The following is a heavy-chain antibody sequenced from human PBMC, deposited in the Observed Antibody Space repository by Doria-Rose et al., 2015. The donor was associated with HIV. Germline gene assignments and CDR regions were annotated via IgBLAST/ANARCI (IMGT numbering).Heavy chain of an antibody. CDR2: TYYAGTS. CDR1: GASVGSRGSY. Sequence: SLCLTCSVSGASVGSRGSYWNWIRQTPGKGLASLGYTYYAGTSDYSPSLKSRLNMAVDTSKNQFSLKLSFVTVADTAVYYCARMGSYRELDYWGQGAMVIVSA. D-gene: IGHD3-3*01. J-gene: IGHJ4*02. V-gene: IGHV4-31*03. CDR3: ARMGSYRELDY.